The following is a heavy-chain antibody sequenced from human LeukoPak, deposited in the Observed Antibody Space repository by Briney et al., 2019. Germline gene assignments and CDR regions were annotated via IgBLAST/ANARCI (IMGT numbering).Heavy chain of an antibody. CDR2: IYYSGST. Sequence: SETLSLTCTVSGGSISSHYWSWIRQPPGKGLEWIGYIYYSGSTNYNPSLKSRVTISVDTSKNQFSLKLSSVTAADTAVYYCARDRPSGALDYWGQGTLVTVSS. CDR1: GGSISSHY. D-gene: IGHD3-10*01. J-gene: IGHJ4*02. V-gene: IGHV4-59*11. CDR3: ARDRPSGALDY.